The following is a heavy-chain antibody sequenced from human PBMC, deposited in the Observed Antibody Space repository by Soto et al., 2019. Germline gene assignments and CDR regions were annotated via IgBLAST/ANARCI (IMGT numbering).Heavy chain of an antibody. CDR1: GGSISSGDYY. CDR3: ARAYSGYFDY. CDR2: IYYSGST. D-gene: IGHD1-26*01. J-gene: IGHJ4*02. V-gene: IGHV4-30-4*01. Sequence: SETLSLTCTVSGGSISSGDYYWSWIRQPPGKGLEWIGYIYYSGSTYYNPSLRSRVAISVDTSKNQFSLRLTSVTAADTAVYYCARAYSGYFDYWVQGTLVTVSS.